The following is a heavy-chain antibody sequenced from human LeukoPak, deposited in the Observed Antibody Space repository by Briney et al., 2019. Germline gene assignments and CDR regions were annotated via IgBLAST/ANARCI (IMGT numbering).Heavy chain of an antibody. J-gene: IGHJ4*02. Sequence: PGGSLRLSCAASGFTFSSYGMHWVRQAPGKGLEWVAFIRYDGSNKYYADSVKGRFTISRDNSKNTLYLQMNSLRAEDTAVYYCAKDLEYSSSCFDYWGQGTLVTVSS. CDR3: AKDLEYSSSCFDY. V-gene: IGHV3-30*02. CDR1: GFTFSSYG. D-gene: IGHD6-6*01. CDR2: IRYDGSNK.